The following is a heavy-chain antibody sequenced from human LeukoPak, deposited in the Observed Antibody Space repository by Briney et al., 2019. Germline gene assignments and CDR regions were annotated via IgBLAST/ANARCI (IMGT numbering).Heavy chain of an antibody. Sequence: SETLSLTCTVSGGSLGNYYWSWIRQPAGKGLEWIGRIYPTGHTHYNPSLQSRVTMSVDTSKNQFSLKMTSMTAADTAVYYCARITDPDYRSGWSGADYWGRGTQVTVSA. V-gene: IGHV4-4*07. D-gene: IGHD6-19*01. CDR3: ARITDPDYRSGWSGADY. CDR2: IYPTGHT. J-gene: IGHJ4*02. CDR1: GGSLGNYY.